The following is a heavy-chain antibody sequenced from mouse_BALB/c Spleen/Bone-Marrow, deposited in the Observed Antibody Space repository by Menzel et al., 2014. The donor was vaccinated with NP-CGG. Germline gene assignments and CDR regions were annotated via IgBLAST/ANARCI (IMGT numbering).Heavy chain of an antibody. Sequence: VQLQQSGAELVRPGVSVKISCKGSGYTFTDYAMYWVKQSHAKSLEWTGIISTYYGDASYNQKFKGKATMTVDKSSSTAYMELARLTSEDSAIYYCAREAGPWYFDVWGAGTTVTVSS. CDR1: GYTFTDYA. CDR2: ISTYYGDA. J-gene: IGHJ1*01. V-gene: IGHV1S137*01. CDR3: AREAGPWYFDV.